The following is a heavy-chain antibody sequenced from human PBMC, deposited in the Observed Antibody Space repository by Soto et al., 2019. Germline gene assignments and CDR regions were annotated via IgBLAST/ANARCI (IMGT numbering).Heavy chain of an antibody. CDR3: ARRLFSISSCFDI. V-gene: IGHV4-34*01. Sequence: SETLSLTCAVYGGSFSGYYWSWIRQPPGKGLEWIGEINHSGSTNYNPSLKSRVTISVDTSKNQFSLKLSSVTAADTAVYYCARRLFSISSCFDIWGQGTMVTVSS. J-gene: IGHJ3*02. D-gene: IGHD6-6*01. CDR2: INHSGST. CDR1: GGSFSGYY.